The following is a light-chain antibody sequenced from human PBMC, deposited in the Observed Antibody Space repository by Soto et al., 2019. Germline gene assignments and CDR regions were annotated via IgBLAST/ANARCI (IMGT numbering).Light chain of an antibody. CDR3: QKYSTYPLT. CDR2: RAS. V-gene: IGKV1-5*03. Sequence: DIQITQTPSTLSASVGERVTMTCRASQSISNSLAWYQQKPGKAPKLLIYRASALQSGVPSRFSGSGSGTAFTLTIDSLQPDDFATFYCQKYSTYPLTFGGGTKVDIK. CDR1: QSISNS. J-gene: IGKJ4*01.